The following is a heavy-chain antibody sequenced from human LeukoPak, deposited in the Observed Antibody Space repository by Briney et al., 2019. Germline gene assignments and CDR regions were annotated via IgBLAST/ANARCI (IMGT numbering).Heavy chain of an antibody. Sequence: GGSLRLSCAASGFIFDDYGMTWVRQTPGKGLEWVSGINWIGGSTGYADSVKGRFTISRGNSKNSLYLHMNSLRAEDMALYFCARDLGYKDYVSAFDIWGQGTMVTVSS. V-gene: IGHV3-20*04. J-gene: IGHJ3*02. CDR1: GFIFDDYG. CDR3: ARDLGYKDYVSAFDI. D-gene: IGHD5-24*01. CDR2: INWIGGST.